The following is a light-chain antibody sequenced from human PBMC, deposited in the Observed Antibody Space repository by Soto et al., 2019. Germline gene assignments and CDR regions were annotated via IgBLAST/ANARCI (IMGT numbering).Light chain of an antibody. CDR3: HHYGTSPSWT. CDR2: GAS. J-gene: IGKJ1*01. CDR1: QSVSSSS. Sequence: EIVLTQFPGTLSLSPGERATLSCRASQSVSSSSLAWYQQKPGQAPRLLIYGASKRATGIPDRFSGSGSGTHFTLTISRLEPEDFAVFYCHHYGTSPSWTFGQGTKVQTK. V-gene: IGKV3-20*01.